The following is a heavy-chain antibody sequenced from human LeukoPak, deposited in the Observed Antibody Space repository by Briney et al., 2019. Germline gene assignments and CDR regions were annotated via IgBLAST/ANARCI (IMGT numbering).Heavy chain of an antibody. CDR2: IFTSGAT. Sequence: PSETLSLTCTVSGGSIDSYSWSWIRQPAGKGLEWIGRIFTSGATFYNPSLKTRVAMSIAMSKNQFSLKLSSVTAADTAVYYCARVHWNYDGLAWFDPWGQGSLVSVSS. CDR1: GGSIDSYS. J-gene: IGHJ5*02. D-gene: IGHD1-7*01. V-gene: IGHV4-4*07. CDR3: ARVHWNYDGLAWFDP.